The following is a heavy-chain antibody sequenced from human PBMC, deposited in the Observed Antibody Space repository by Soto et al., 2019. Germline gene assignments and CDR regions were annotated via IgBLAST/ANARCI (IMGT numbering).Heavy chain of an antibody. J-gene: IGHJ3*02. CDR1: GGSISSSSYF. D-gene: IGHD2-2*01. Sequence: SETLSLTCTVSGGSISSSSYFWGWIRQPPGKGLEWIEYIYYSGSPYYNPSLQSRVTISVDTSKNQFSLNLSSVTAADTAMYYCASVGYCSSTSCPFHIWGQGTMVTVSS. CDR3: ASVGYCSSTSCPFHI. CDR2: IYYSGSP. V-gene: IGHV4-39*01.